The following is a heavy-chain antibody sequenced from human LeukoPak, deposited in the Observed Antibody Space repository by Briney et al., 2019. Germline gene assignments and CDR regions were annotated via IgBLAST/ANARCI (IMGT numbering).Heavy chain of an antibody. J-gene: IGHJ4*02. V-gene: IGHV3-23*01. Sequence: GGSLRLSREASGFTFNNYAMNWVRQAPGKGLEWVSAMSGVGGTTYYAASVRGRFTISRDNSKNILSLQMSSLRVEDTAVYYCAKGSQWLLRGGAYFDSWGQGTPVSVSS. CDR1: GFTFNNYA. CDR2: MSGVGGTT. CDR3: AKGSQWLLRGGAYFDS. D-gene: IGHD6-19*01.